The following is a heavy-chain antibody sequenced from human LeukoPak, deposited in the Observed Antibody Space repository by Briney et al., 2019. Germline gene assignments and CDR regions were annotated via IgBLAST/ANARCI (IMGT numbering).Heavy chain of an antibody. CDR2: IWYDGSNK. CDR1: GFTVSSNY. D-gene: IGHD6-25*01. Sequence: GGSLRLSCAASGFTVSSNYMTWVRQAPGKGLEWVAVIWYDGSNKYYADSVKGRFTISRDNSKNTLYLQMNSLRAEDTAVYYCARDPGRVQGAAYYFDYWGQGTLVTVSS. V-gene: IGHV3-33*08. J-gene: IGHJ4*02. CDR3: ARDPGRVQGAAYYFDY.